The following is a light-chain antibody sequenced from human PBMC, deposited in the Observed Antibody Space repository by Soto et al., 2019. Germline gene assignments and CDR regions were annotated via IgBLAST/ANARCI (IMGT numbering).Light chain of an antibody. V-gene: IGLV2-14*01. CDR1: SSDGGGYNY. CDR3: SPYTGSSPRV. CDR2: EVS. Sequence: QSALTQPASVSGSPGQSITISCTGTSSDGGGYNYVSWYQQHPGKAPKLMIYEVSNRPSGVSNRFSGSKSGNTASLPISGLQAEDEADYYCSPYTGSSPRVFGGGTKLTVL. J-gene: IGLJ3*02.